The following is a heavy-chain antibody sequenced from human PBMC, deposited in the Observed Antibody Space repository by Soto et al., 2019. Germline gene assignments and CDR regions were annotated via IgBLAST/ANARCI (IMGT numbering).Heavy chain of an antibody. CDR2: IYGTGNT. D-gene: IGHD6-13*01. V-gene: IGHV4-39*01. Sequence: QLQLQESCPGLVKPSETLSLSCTVSGGSITSSFYWGWIRQPPGKGLEWIGSIYGTGNTYYNPSLKGRVTISADTSKNQFSLNLISVTAADTAVYYCRSSSRYSTDVWGQGATVTVSS. J-gene: IGHJ6*02. CDR1: GGSITSSFY. CDR3: RSSSRYSTDV.